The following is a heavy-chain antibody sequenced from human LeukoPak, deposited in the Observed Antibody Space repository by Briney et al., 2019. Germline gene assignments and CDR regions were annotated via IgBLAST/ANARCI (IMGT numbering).Heavy chain of an antibody. Sequence: GGSLRLSCAASGFTFDDYAMHWVRQAPGKGLEWVSGISWNSGSIGYADSVKGRFTISRDNAKNSLYLQMNSLRAEDTALYYCAKDRSYYGSGSYHDYWGQGTLVTVSS. J-gene: IGHJ4*02. D-gene: IGHD3-10*01. CDR3: AKDRSYYGSGSYHDY. V-gene: IGHV3-9*01. CDR1: GFTFDDYA. CDR2: ISWNSGSI.